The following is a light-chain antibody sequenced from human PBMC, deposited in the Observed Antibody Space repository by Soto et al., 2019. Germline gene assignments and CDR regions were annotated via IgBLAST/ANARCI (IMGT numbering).Light chain of an antibody. CDR2: AAS. V-gene: IGKV1-39*01. CDR3: QQSYSSPRT. Sequence: DIKMTQSPSSLSASVGDRVTIPCRASQSIKNYLSWYQQKPGKAPKLLIYAASSLQSGVPSRFSGNGSGTDFTLTITSLQPEDFASYYCQQSYSSPRTFGQGTKA. CDR1: QSIKNY. J-gene: IGKJ1*01.